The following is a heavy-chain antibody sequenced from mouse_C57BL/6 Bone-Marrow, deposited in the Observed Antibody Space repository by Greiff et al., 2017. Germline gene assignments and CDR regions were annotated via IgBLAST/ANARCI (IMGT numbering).Heavy chain of an antibody. D-gene: IGHD2-4*01. V-gene: IGHV1-64*01. CDR2: IHPNSGST. Sequence: QVQLKEPGAELVKPGASVKLSCKASGYTFTSYWMHWVKQRPGQGLEWIGMIHPNSGSTNYNEKFKSKATLTVDQSSSTAYMQLSSLTSEDSAVYYCARLGDIYYDYEGDYWGQGTSVTVSS. CDR1: GYTFTSYW. J-gene: IGHJ4*01. CDR3: ARLGDIYYDYEGDY.